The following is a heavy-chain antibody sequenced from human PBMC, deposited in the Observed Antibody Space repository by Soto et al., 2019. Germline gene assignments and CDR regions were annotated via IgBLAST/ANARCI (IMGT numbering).Heavy chain of an antibody. J-gene: IGHJ4*02. CDR2: ITGSGGST. CDR1: GFTFSTYA. D-gene: IGHD4-17*01. CDR3: AKDRDGDYGGIDY. V-gene: IGHV3-23*01. Sequence: EVQLLESGGGLVQPGGSLRLSCAASGFTFSTYAMIWVRQAPGKGLEWVSVITGSGGSTYYADSVKGRFTISRDTSKNTMFLQMNSLRAEETAAYYCAKDRDGDYGGIDYWGQGTMVTVSS.